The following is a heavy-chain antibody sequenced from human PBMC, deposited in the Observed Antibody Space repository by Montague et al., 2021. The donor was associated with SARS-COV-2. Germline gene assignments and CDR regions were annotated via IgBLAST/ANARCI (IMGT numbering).Heavy chain of an antibody. CDR3: ARETMAADAFDI. J-gene: IGHJ3*02. CDR2: IYSVGST. CDR1: GASVGSSD. Sequence: SETLSLTCTVSGASVGSSDWGWIRQSPGKGLEWIGYIYSVGSTGYNPSLKSRATISRDTSKNQFSLKVRSVTAADTAVYYCARETMAADAFDIWGQGTMVTVSS. V-gene: IGHV4-59*02. D-gene: IGHD1-14*01.